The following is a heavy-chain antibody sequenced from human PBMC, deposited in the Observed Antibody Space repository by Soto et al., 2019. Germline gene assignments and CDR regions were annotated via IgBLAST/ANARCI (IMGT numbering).Heavy chain of an antibody. Sequence: PSETLSLTCIVSGDSISSYYWSWIRQPPGKGLEWIGYVYYSGRTDYNPSLKSRVTLSVDTSRNQFSLQLSSMTAADTAVYYCARGAGTDDFNRYFFDNWGQGALVTVSS. D-gene: IGHD1-1*01. J-gene: IGHJ4*02. CDR1: GDSISSYY. CDR3: ARGAGTDDFNRYFFDN. V-gene: IGHV4-59*01. CDR2: VYYSGRT.